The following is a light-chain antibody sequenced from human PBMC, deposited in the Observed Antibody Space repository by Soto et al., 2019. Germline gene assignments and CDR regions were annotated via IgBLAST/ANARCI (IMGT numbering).Light chain of an antibody. CDR2: AAS. V-gene: IGKV1-39*01. Sequence: DIQMTQSPSSLSAFVGDRVIITCRASQSISSDLNWYQQKPGKAPRLLIYAASSLQSWVPYTFSGSGSGKDFTLNISSMQPEDFATFFCHQSSTTPRTFGLGTKMEIK. CDR1: QSISSD. J-gene: IGKJ2*01. CDR3: HQSSTTPRT.